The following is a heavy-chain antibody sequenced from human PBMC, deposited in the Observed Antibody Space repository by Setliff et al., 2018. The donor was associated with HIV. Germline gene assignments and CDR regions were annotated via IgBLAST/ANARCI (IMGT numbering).Heavy chain of an antibody. CDR2: IHTSGST. J-gene: IGHJ6*02. Sequence: SETLSLTCIVSGGSTSSDSYYWSWIRQPAGKGLEWIGHIHTSGSTKYNPSLKSRVTISLDTSKNQFSLNLRSVTAADTAVYYCARGDGYRGNDAYYDSGMDVWGQGITVTVSS. V-gene: IGHV4-61*09. CDR3: ARGDGYRGNDAYYDSGMDV. D-gene: IGHD5-12*01. CDR1: GGSTSSDSYY.